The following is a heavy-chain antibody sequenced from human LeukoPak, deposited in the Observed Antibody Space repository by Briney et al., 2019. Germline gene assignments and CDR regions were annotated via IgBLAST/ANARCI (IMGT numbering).Heavy chain of an antibody. V-gene: IGHV1-69*04. CDR1: GGTFSSYA. CDR3: ARDLPQWLTHEGAFDI. Sequence: GASVKVSCKASGGTFSSYAISWVRQAPGQGLEWMGRIIPILGIANYAQKFQGRVTITADKSTSTAYMELSSLRSEDTAVYYCARDLPQWLTHEGAFDIWGQGTMVTVSS. D-gene: IGHD6-19*01. J-gene: IGHJ3*02. CDR2: IIPILGIA.